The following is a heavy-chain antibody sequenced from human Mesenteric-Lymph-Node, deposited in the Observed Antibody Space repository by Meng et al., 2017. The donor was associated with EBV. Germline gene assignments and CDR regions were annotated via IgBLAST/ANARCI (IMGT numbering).Heavy chain of an antibody. J-gene: IGHJ4*02. CDR2: INSDGSST. Sequence: VQLLGSGGGLVQPGGSLRLSCAASGFTFSSNAMNWVRQAPGKGLEWVSRINSDGSSTSYADSVKGRFTISRDNAKNTLYLQMNSLRAEDTAVYYCAATPRGEFYFDYWGQGTLVTVSS. CDR1: GFTFSSNA. D-gene: IGHD3-10*01. V-gene: IGHV3-74*01. CDR3: AATPRGEFYFDY.